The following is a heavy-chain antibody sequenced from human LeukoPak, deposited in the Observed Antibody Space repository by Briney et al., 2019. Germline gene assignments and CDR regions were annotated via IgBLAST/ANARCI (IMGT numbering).Heavy chain of an antibody. Sequence: GGSLRLSCAASGFTFSSYAMSWLRQAPGKGLEWVAVIWYDGSLKYYADSVKGRFTISRDNSKNTLYVQMNSLRVEDTAIYYCARGIYENNGYKDYWGQGTLVTVSS. CDR3: ARGIYENNGYKDY. V-gene: IGHV3-33*08. D-gene: IGHD3-22*01. CDR1: GFTFSSYA. J-gene: IGHJ4*02. CDR2: IWYDGSLK.